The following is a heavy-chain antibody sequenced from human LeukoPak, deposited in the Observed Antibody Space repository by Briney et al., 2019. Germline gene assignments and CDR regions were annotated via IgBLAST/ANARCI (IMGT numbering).Heavy chain of an antibody. CDR2: IYYSGST. Sequence: KSSETLSLTCTVSGGSISSGDYYWSWIRQPPGKGLEWIGYIYYSGSTYYNPSLKSRVTISVDTSKNQFSLKLSSVTAADTAVYYCAREGIVGATVTHWGQGTLVTVSS. CDR3: AREGIVGATVTH. J-gene: IGHJ4*02. V-gene: IGHV4-30-4*01. CDR1: GGSISSGDYY. D-gene: IGHD1-26*01.